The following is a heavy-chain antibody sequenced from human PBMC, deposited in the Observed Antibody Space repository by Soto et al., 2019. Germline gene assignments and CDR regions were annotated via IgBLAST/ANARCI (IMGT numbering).Heavy chain of an antibody. Sequence: GGSLRLSCAASGFTFSSYGMHWVRQAPGKGLEWVAVIWYDGSNKYYADSVKGRFTISRDNSKNTLYLQMNSLRAEDTAVYYCARGPTKYCSGGSCYSKYYYYMDVWGKGTTVTVSS. D-gene: IGHD2-15*01. CDR2: IWYDGSNK. CDR3: ARGPTKYCSGGSCYSKYYYYMDV. J-gene: IGHJ6*03. CDR1: GFTFSSYG. V-gene: IGHV3-33*01.